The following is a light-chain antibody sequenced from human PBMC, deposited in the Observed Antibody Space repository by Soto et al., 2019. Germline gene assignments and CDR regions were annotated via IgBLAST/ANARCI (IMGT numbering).Light chain of an antibody. V-gene: IGLV2-14*01. Sequence: QSVLTQPASVSGSPGQSSTISCTGTSSDVGGYNYVSWYQQHPGKAPKLMIYDVRNRPSGVSNRFSGSKSVNTASLTISGLQAEDEADYYCSSYTTVSTYVFGTGTQLTVL. CDR1: SSDVGGYNY. CDR3: SSYTTVSTYV. CDR2: DVR. J-gene: IGLJ1*01.